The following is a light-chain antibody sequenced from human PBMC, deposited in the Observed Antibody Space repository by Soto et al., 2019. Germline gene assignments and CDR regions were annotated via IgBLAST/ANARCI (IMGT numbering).Light chain of an antibody. J-gene: IGKJ3*01. CDR3: MQALQAPFT. V-gene: IGKV2-28*01. Sequence: DIVMTQSPLSLPVTPGEPASISCRSSQSLLHSNGYNYSDGYLQKPGQSPQLLIYLGSNRASGVPDRFSGSGSDADFTLKISRGEAEDVGVYYCMQALQAPFTFGPGTKVDIK. CDR2: LGS. CDR1: QSLLHSNGYNY.